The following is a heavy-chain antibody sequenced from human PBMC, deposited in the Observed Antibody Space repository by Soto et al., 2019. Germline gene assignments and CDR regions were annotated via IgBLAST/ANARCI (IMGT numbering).Heavy chain of an antibody. D-gene: IGHD2-21*01. V-gene: IGHV4-34*01. CDR2: INHSGST. Sequence: SETLPLTCAVYGGSFSAYYWSWIRQPPGKGLEWIGEINHSGSTNYNPSLKSRVTISVDTSKNQSSLKLSSVTAADTAEHDCARRGLLYSGGGEYQVPRRAFERWGRGTLGTLSS. CDR3: ARRGLLYSGGGEYQVPRRAFER. CDR1: GGSFSAYY. J-gene: IGHJ2*01.